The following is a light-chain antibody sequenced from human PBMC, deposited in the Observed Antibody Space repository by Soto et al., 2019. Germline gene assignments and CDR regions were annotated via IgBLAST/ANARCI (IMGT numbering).Light chain of an antibody. CDR3: AAWDDSLNGWV. Sequence: QSVLTQPPSVSGTPGQRVIISCSGSSSNIGSSTVNWYQQLPGKAPKLLIYYDDLLPSGVSDRFSGSKSGTSASLAISGLQSEDEADYYCAAWDDSLNGWVFGGGTKVTVL. CDR2: YDD. CDR1: SSNIGSST. V-gene: IGLV1-36*01. J-gene: IGLJ3*02.